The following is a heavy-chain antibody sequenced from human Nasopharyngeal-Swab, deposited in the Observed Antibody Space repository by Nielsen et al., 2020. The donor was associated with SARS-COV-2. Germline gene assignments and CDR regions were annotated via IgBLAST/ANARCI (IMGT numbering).Heavy chain of an antibody. V-gene: IGHV3-21*01. CDR1: GFPFSSYS. CDR2: ISSSSSYI. CDR3: ARDGLDYDFWSAYFMDV. Sequence: GESLKISCAASGFPFSSYSIYWVRQAPGKGLEWVSSISSSSSYIYYADSVKGRFTISRDSAQSSLFLQMNSLRAEDTAVYYCARDGLDYDFWSAYFMDVWGRGTTVTVSS. J-gene: IGHJ6*02. D-gene: IGHD3-3*01.